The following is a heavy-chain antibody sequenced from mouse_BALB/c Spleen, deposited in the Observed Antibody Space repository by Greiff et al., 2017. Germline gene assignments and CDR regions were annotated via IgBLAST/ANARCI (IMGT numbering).Heavy chain of an antibody. D-gene: IGHD2-2*01. CDR3: ARGYGPYYYAMDY. CDR1: GFTFSSFG. Sequence: DVHLVESGGGLVQPGGSRKLSCAASGFTFSSFGMHWVRQAPEKGLEWVAYISSGSSTIYYADTVKGRFTISRDNPKNTLFLQVTSLRSEDTAMYYCARGYGPYYYAMDYWGQGTSVTVSS. CDR2: ISSGSSTI. J-gene: IGHJ4*01. V-gene: IGHV5-17*02.